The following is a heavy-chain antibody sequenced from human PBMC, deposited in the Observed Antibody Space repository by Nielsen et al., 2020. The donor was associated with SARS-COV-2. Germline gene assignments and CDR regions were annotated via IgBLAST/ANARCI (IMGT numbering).Heavy chain of an antibody. Sequence: SLKISCAASGFTFYDYAMHWVRQAPGKGLEWVSGISWNSGSIGYADSVKGRFTISRDNAKNSLYLQMNSLRAEDTAVYYCARAPYCSSTSCYPAKVDWFDPWGQGTLVTVSS. CDR1: GFTFYDYA. CDR3: ARAPYCSSTSCYPAKVDWFDP. D-gene: IGHD2-2*01. V-gene: IGHV3-9*01. CDR2: ISWNSGSI. J-gene: IGHJ5*02.